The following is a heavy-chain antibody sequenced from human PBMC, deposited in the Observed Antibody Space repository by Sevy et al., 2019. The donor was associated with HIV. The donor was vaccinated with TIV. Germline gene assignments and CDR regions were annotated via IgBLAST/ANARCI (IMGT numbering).Heavy chain of an antibody. J-gene: IGHJ4*02. CDR2: INPNSGGT. CDR3: ARAGGAGAGKGAGGY. CDR1: GYTFTGYY. V-gene: IGHV1-2*02. Sequence: ASVKVSCKASGYTFTGYYMHWVRQAPGQGLEWMGWINPNSGGTNYAQKFQGRVTMTRDTSISTAYMELSRLRSDDTAVYYCARAGGAGAGKGAGGYWGQGTLVTVSS. D-gene: IGHD6-19*01.